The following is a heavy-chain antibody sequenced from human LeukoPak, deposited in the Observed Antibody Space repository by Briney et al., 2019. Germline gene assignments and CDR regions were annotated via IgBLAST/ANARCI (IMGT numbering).Heavy chain of an antibody. D-gene: IGHD6-6*01. CDR3: ARVLAVRPLGPFDY. CDR2: IIPLFGTT. J-gene: IGHJ4*02. CDR1: GGTFISYA. Sequence: ASVKVSCRASGGTFISYAISWVRQAPGQGLEWMGGIIPLFGTTDYAQKFQGRVTFTADESTSTAYMELSSIRSEDTAVYYCARVLAVRPLGPFDYWGEGSLVTVSS. V-gene: IGHV1-69*13.